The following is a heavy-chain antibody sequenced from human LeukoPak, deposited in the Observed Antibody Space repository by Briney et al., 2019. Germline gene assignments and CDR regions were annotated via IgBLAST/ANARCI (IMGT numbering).Heavy chain of an antibody. CDR2: IGRSSIDK. CDR1: GFTFNTYT. Sequence: AGSLRLSCTASGFTFNTYTMNWVRQAPGKGPEWISSIGRSSIDKYYADSARCRFTISRDNAKNSLYVQMSSLRVEDTAVYYCVGGDSRELWGQGTLVTVSS. CDR3: VGGDSREL. V-gene: IGHV3-21*01. D-gene: IGHD3-22*01. J-gene: IGHJ4*02.